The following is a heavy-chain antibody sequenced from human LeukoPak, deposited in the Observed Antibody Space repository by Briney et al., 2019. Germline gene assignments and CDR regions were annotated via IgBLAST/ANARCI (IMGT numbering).Heavy chain of an antibody. CDR2: TYYRSKWYN. V-gene: IGHV6-1*01. J-gene: IGHJ4*02. CDR1: GDSVSSNSAV. CDR3: ARERGVAVAGPVYYFDY. Sequence: SQTLSLPCAICGDSVSSNSAVWHWIRQSPSRGLGGLGRTYYRSKWYNDYAVSVKSRIPINPDTSKNQFSLQLNSVTPEDTAVYYCARERGVAVAGPVYYFDYWGQGTLVTVSS. D-gene: IGHD6-19*01.